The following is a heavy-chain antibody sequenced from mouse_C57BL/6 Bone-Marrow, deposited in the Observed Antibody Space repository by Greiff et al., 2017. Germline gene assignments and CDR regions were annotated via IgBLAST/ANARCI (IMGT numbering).Heavy chain of an antibody. Sequence: QVQLQQSGAELVKPGASVKISCKASGYAFSSYWMNWVKQRPGKGLEWIGQIYPGDGDTNYNGKFKGKATLTADKSSSTAYMQLSSLTSEDSAVYFCARREDYGYDRGSWFAYWGQGTLVTVSA. V-gene: IGHV1-80*01. CDR2: IYPGDGDT. CDR1: GYAFSSYW. CDR3: ARREDYGYDRGSWFAY. D-gene: IGHD2-2*01. J-gene: IGHJ3*01.